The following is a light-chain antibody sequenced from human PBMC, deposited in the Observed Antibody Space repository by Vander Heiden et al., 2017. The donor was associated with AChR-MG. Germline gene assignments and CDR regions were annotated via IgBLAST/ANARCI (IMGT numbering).Light chain of an antibody. V-gene: IGKV3-11*01. CDR2: DAS. J-gene: IGKJ3*01. CDR3: QQRSNSFT. CDR1: QSVSSY. Sequence: EIVLTQSPATLSLSPGDRAPLSCRASQSVSSYLAWYQQKPGQAPRLLIYDASNRATGIPARFSGSGSGTDFTLTISSLEPEDFAVYYCQQRSNSFTFGPGTKVDIK.